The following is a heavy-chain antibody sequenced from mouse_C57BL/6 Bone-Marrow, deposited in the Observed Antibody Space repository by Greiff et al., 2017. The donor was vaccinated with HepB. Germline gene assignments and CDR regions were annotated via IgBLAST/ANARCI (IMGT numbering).Heavy chain of an antibody. CDR1: GYTFTSYW. V-gene: IGHV1-64*01. J-gene: IGHJ2*01. D-gene: IGHD1-1*01. Sequence: VQLQQPGAELVKPGASVKLSCKASGYTFTSYWMHWVKQRPGQGLEWIGMIHPNSGSTNYNEKFKSKATLTVDKSSSTAYMQLSSLTAEDSAVYYCARRIYYYCSSWDYFDYWGQGTTLTVSS. CDR2: IHPNSGST. CDR3: ARRIYYYCSSWDYFDY.